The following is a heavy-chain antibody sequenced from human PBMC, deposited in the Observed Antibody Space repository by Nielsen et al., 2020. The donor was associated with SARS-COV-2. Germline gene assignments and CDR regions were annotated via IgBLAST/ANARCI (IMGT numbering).Heavy chain of an antibody. CDR1: GYTFTSYA. CDR3: ARQGGSYLHYFDY. J-gene: IGHJ4*02. V-gene: IGHV1-3*01. D-gene: IGHD1-26*01. Sequence: ASVKVSCKASGYTFTSYAMHWVRQAPGQRLEWMGWINAGNGNTKYSQKFQGRVTITRDTSASTAYMELSSLRSEDTAVYYCARQGGSYLHYFDYWGQGTLVTVSS. CDR2: INAGNGNT.